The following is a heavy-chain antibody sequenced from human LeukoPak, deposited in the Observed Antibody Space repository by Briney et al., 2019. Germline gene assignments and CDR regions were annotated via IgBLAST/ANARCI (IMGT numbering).Heavy chain of an antibody. CDR3: ARVTFNYYGSGDAFDM. Sequence: SGGSLRLSCVASGFSFSSYVMNWVRQAPGKGLEWVSIIYSDGRTYYADSVKAGFTISRDNSKNMLYLQMNSLRAEDTAVYYCARVTFNYYGSGDAFDMWGQGTMVTVSS. CDR2: IYSDGRT. V-gene: IGHV3-66*01. CDR1: GFSFSSYV. D-gene: IGHD3-10*01. J-gene: IGHJ3*02.